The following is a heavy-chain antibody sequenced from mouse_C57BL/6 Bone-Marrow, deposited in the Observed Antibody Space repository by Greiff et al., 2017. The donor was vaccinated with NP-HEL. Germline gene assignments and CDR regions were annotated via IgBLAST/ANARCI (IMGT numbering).Heavy chain of an antibody. CDR1: GYTFTSYG. CDR3: ARKGTWNRYVGV. J-gene: IGHJ1*03. V-gene: IGHV1-58*01. CDR2: IYLGDGYT. Sequence: VQLQQSGAELVRPGSSVKMSCKTSGYTFTSYGINWVKQRPGQGLEWIGYIYLGDGYTEYNEKFKGKATLTSDTSSSTAYMQLSSLTSEDSAIYFCARKGTWNRYVGVWGTGTTVTVSA. D-gene: IGHD3-3*01.